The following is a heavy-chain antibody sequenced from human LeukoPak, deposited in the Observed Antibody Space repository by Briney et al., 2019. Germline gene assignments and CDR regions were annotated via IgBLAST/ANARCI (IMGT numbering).Heavy chain of an antibody. CDR3: VKDKWIDH. J-gene: IGHJ4*02. V-gene: IGHV3-66*01. CDR1: GFTVSSNH. D-gene: IGHD2-8*01. Sequence: GGSLRLSCAVSGFTVSSNHMNWVRQAPGKGLEWVSVIYSGSSKYYADSVKGRFTISRDNSKNTVYLQMSSLRAEDTAVYYCVKDKWIDHWGQGTLVTVSS. CDR2: IYSGSSK.